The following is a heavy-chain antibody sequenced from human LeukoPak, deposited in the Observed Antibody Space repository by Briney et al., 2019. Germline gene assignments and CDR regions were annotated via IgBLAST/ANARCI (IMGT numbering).Heavy chain of an antibody. CDR3: ARGPLESSGEGWFDP. J-gene: IGHJ5*02. D-gene: IGHD6-19*01. V-gene: IGHV4-4*07. CDR2: IYTSGSN. Sequence: SATLSLTRTVSGASISSYYWSWIRQHAGKGLEWLGRIYTSGSNNYKPSLKSRVTMSRDTAKNQFSLKLSSVTAADTAMYYCARGPLESSGEGWFDPWGQGTLVTVSS. CDR1: GASISSYY.